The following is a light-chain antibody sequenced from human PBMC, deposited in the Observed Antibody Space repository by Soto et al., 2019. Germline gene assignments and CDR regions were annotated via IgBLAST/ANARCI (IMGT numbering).Light chain of an antibody. J-gene: IGLJ2*01. CDR1: SSDICAYKY. CDR2: DVS. Sequence: QAARTQPASVYGSRGQSITISCTGTSSDICAYKYVSWYQQHPGKGPKLIIYDVSNRPSGVSNRFSASKSGNTASLIISGLQAEDEADYYCSSYTRSSALVFGGGTQLTVL. V-gene: IGLV2-14*01. CDR3: SSYTRSSALV.